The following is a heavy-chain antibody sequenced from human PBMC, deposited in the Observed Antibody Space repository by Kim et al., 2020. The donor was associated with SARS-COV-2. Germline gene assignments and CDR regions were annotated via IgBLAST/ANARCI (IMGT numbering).Heavy chain of an antibody. CDR3: ACDPGPPMIRDPTDYNVDV. Sequence: SETLSLTCTVSGGSISNGNYYWSWIRQPPEKGLEWIGYIYYSGSTYYDPSLRSRISMSMDTSKNQFSLTLYSVTASDTAVYYCACDPGPPMIRDPTDYNVDVWGKGTTVIVSS. CDR2: IYYSGST. J-gene: IGHJ6*04. CDR1: GGSISNGNYY. V-gene: IGHV4-30-4*01. D-gene: IGHD1-20*01.